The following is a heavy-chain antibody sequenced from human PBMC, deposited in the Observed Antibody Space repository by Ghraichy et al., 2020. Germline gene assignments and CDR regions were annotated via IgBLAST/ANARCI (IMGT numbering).Heavy chain of an antibody. Sequence: SLNISCAASGFTFDDYAMHWVRQAPGKGLEWVSGISWNSGSIGYADSVKGRFTISRDNAKNSLYLQMNSLRAEDTALYYCAKGLLWFGELPLDYFDYWGQGTLVTVSS. CDR3: AKGLLWFGELPLDYFDY. J-gene: IGHJ4*02. CDR1: GFTFDDYA. CDR2: ISWNSGSI. V-gene: IGHV3-9*01. D-gene: IGHD3-10*01.